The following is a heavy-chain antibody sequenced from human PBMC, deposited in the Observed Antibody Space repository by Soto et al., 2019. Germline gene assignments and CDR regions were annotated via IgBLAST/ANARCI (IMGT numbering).Heavy chain of an antibody. V-gene: IGHV3-30*18. CDR3: AKDSESYDYYYYYMDV. D-gene: IGHD1-26*01. CDR1: GFTFSSYG. CDR2: ISYDGSNK. J-gene: IGHJ6*03. Sequence: GGSLRLSCAASGFTFSSYGMHWVRQAPGKGLEWVAVISYDGSNKYYADSVKGRFTISRDNSKNTLYLQMNSLRAEDTAVYYCAKDSESYDYYYYYMDVWGKGTTVTVSS.